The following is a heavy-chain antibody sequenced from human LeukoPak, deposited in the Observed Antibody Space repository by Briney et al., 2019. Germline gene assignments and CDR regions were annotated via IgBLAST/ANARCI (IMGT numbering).Heavy chain of an antibody. V-gene: IGHV4-59*08. CDR2: MHYRGNT. D-gene: IGHD3-10*01. CDR3: ARGDYYYGSGSYYSPTFDY. CDR1: GGSISSYH. J-gene: IGHJ4*02. Sequence: KASETLSLTCTVSGGSISSYHWSWIRQPPGKGLEWIGCMHYRGNTHYNSSLKSRLIISMDTSKNQFSLRLTSVTAADTAVYYCARGDYYYGSGSYYSPTFDYWGQGTLVTVSS.